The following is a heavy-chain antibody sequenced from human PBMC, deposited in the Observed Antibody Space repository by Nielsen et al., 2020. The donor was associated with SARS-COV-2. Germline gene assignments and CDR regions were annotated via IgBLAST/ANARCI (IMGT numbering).Heavy chain of an antibody. Sequence: GESLKISCAASGFTFSDYYTTWIRQAPGKGLEWVSYITSSGSTIYHADSVKGRFTISRDNAKNSLYLQMNSLRAEDTAVYYCARDGGGYCSGGSCYAYDYWGQGTLVTVSS. CDR2: ITSSGSTI. V-gene: IGHV3-11*04. J-gene: IGHJ4*02. CDR3: ARDGGGYCSGGSCYAYDY. D-gene: IGHD2-15*01. CDR1: GFTFSDYY.